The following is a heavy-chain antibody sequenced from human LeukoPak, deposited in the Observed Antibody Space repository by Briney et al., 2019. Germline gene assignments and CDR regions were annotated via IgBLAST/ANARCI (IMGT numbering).Heavy chain of an antibody. CDR2: ISYDGSNK. V-gene: IGHV3-30*18. Sequence: GGSLRLSCAVSGFTFSSYAIHWVRQAPGKGLEWVAAISYDGSNKHYAESVKGRFTISRDNSKNTVDLQMNSLRAEDTGVYYCAKAVAAVAATPCDSWGQGTLVTVSS. D-gene: IGHD6-19*01. J-gene: IGHJ4*02. CDR1: GFTFSSYA. CDR3: AKAVAAVAATPCDS.